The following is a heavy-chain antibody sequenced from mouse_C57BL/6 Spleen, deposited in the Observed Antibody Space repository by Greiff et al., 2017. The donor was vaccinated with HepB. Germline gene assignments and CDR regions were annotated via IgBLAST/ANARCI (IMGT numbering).Heavy chain of an antibody. V-gene: IGHV1-52*01. CDR1: GYTFTSYW. CDR2: IDPSDSET. Sequence: QVQLQQPGAELVRPGSSVKLSCKASGYTFTSYWLHWVKQRPIQGLEWIGNIDPSDSETHYNQKFKDKATLTVDKSSSTAYMQLSSLTSEDSAVYYCAISPIYYYVSSYSYYFDYWGQGTTLTVSS. J-gene: IGHJ2*01. D-gene: IGHD1-1*01. CDR3: AISPIYYYVSSYSYYFDY.